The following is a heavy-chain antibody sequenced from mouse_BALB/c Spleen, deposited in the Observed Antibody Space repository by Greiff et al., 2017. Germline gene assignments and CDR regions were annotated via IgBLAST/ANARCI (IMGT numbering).Heavy chain of an antibody. CDR2: INPYNGDT. J-gene: IGHJ4*01. V-gene: IGHV1-37*01. CDR3: GRREIYYGNSHAMDY. CDR1: GYSFTGYF. D-gene: IGHD2-1*01. Sequence: EVQRVESGPELVKPGASVKISCKASGYSFTGYFMNWVKQSHGKSLEWIGRINPYNGDTFYNQKFKGKATLTVDKSSSTAHMELLSLTSEDSAVYYCGRREIYYGNSHAMDYWGQGTSVTVSS.